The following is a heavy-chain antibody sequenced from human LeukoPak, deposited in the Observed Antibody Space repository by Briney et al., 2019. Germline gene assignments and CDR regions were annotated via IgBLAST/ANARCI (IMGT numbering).Heavy chain of an antibody. Sequence: PGGSLRLSCSASGFTFSSYGMHWVRQAPGKGLEWVAFIRYDGSNKYYAESVKGRFTISRDNSKNTLYLQMNSLRAGDTAVYYCAKVGQPWSIWDYFDYWGQGTLVTVSS. V-gene: IGHV3-30*02. CDR3: AKVGQPWSIWDYFDY. D-gene: IGHD3-16*01. CDR2: IRYDGSNK. CDR1: GFTFSSYG. J-gene: IGHJ4*02.